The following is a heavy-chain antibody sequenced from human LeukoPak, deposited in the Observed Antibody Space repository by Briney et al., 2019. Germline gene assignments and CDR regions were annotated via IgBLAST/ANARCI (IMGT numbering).Heavy chain of an antibody. D-gene: IGHD6-19*01. V-gene: IGHV4-59*01. Sequence: SETLSLTCTASGGSISSYYWSWIRQPPGKGLEWIGYIYYSGSTNYNPSLKSRVTISVDTSKNQFSLKLSSVTAADTAVYYCAREGSSGWKYNWFDPWGQGTLVTVSS. CDR2: IYYSGST. CDR3: AREGSSGWKYNWFDP. J-gene: IGHJ5*02. CDR1: GGSISSYY.